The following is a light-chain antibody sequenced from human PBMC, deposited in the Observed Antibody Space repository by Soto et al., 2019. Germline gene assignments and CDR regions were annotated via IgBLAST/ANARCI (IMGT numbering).Light chain of an antibody. V-gene: IGKV1-39*01. CDR2: GVS. J-gene: IGKJ5*01. CDR1: QSISSS. CDR3: QQSYTAPSIT. Sequence: DIQMTQSPSSLSASVGDKVTITCRASQSISSSLNWYQQKSGKAPNLLIYGVSRLQGGVPSRFSGSGSGIDFTLSISSLQPEDFATYYCQQSYTAPSITFGQGTRLEIK.